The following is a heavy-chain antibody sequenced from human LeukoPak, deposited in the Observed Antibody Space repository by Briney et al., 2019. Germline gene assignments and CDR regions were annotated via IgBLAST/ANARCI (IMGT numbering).Heavy chain of an antibody. D-gene: IGHD6-13*01. V-gene: IGHV1-18*04. CDR3: AKDVEAAGPGWFVP. Sequence: ASVKVSRKASVYTFATYGINWMRQAPGHGLEWMGWISAYNGDTKTAPTLQGRVTMTTETSTSTAYMELRSLRSDDTAIYYCAKDVEAAGPGWFVPWGQGTLVSVSS. CDR1: VYTFATYG. J-gene: IGHJ5*02. CDR2: ISAYNGDT.